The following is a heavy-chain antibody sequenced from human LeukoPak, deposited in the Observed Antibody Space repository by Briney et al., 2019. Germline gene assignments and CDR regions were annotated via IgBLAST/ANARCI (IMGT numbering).Heavy chain of an antibody. V-gene: IGHV1-2*02. D-gene: IGHD1-26*01. J-gene: IGHJ3*02. CDR3: ARDLPWGHEAFDI. Sequence: ASVKVSCKASGYTFTGYYMHWVRQPPGQGLAWMGWINPNSGGTNYAQKFQGRVTMTRDTSISTAYMELSRLRSDDTAVYYWARDLPWGHEAFDIWGQGTMVTVSS. CDR1: GYTFTGYY. CDR2: INPNSGGT.